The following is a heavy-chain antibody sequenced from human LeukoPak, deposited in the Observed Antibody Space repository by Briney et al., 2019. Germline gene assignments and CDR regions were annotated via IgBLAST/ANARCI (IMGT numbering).Heavy chain of an antibody. CDR3: ARGVSYGSGSYIGDP. Sequence: GGSLRLSCSASGFTASSNYMSWVRHAPGKGLEWVSVIYSGGSTHYADSVRGRFTISRDNSKNTFYLQMNSLRAEDTAVYYCARGVSYGSGSYIGDPWGQGTLVTVSS. D-gene: IGHD3-10*01. CDR1: GFTASSNY. J-gene: IGHJ5*02. V-gene: IGHV3-53*01. CDR2: IYSGGST.